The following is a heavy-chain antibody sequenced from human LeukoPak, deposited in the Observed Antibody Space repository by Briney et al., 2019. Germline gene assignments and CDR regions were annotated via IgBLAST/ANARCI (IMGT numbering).Heavy chain of an antibody. V-gene: IGHV3-23*01. J-gene: IGHJ4*02. CDR2: ISGSGGST. CDR1: GFTFSTYA. Sequence: TGGSLRLSCAASGFTFSTYAMSWVHQAPGKGLEWVSAISGSGGSTYYADSVKGRFTISRDNSKNTLYLQINSLRAEDTAIYYCAKDRRNWGSRVDYWGQGTLVTVSS. CDR3: AKDRRNWGSRVDY. D-gene: IGHD7-27*01.